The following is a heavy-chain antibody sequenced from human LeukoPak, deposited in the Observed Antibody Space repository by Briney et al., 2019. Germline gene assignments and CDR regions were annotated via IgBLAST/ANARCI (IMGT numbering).Heavy chain of an antibody. D-gene: IGHD3-3*01. V-gene: IGHV4-34*01. J-gene: IGHJ4*02. CDR1: GGSFSVYY. CDR3: ARGGRISLGFLEWSTPYFDY. CDR2: INHSGST. Sequence: SETLSLTCAVYGGSFSVYYWSWIRQPPGKGLEWIGEINHSGSTNYNPPLKSRVTISVDTSKNQFSLKLSSVTAADTAVYYCARGGRISLGFLEWSTPYFDYWGQGTLVTVSS.